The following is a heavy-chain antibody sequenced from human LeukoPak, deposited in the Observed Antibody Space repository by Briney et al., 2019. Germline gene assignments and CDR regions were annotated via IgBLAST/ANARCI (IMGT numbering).Heavy chain of an antibody. CDR2: IKSDGSST. CDR3: VRDNRSYNFDY. CDR1: GFTFSRYW. V-gene: IGHV3-74*01. Sequence: GGSPRLSCAASGFTFSRYWTHWVRQAPGKGLVWVSCIKSDGSSTSIADSAKGRFTISRDNAKNTVYLQMNSLRAEDTAVYYCVRDNRSYNFDYWGQGTLVTVSS. J-gene: IGHJ4*02. D-gene: IGHD1-26*01.